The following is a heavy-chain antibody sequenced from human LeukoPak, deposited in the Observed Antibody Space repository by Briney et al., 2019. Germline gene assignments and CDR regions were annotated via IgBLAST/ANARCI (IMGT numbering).Heavy chain of an antibody. V-gene: IGHV4-39*01. CDR1: GVSISSSSYD. CDR3: ARRVVVVTAIPYYYFDY. J-gene: IGHJ4*02. Sequence: KPSETLSLTCTVSGVSISSSSYDWGWIRQPPGKGLEWIVSIYYSGSTYYNPSLKSRFTISVDTSKNQSSLKLSSVTAADTAVYYCARRVVVVTAIPYYYFDYWGQGTLVTVSS. CDR2: IYYSGST. D-gene: IGHD2-21*02.